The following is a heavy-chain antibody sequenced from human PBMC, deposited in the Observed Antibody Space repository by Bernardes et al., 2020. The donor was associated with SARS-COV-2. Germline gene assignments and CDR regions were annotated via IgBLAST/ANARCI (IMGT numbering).Heavy chain of an antibody. CDR1: GGSISSSNW. D-gene: IGHD5-12*01. J-gene: IGHJ4*02. CDR3: ARDRGGGYDYGFDY. Sequence: SETLSLTCAVSGGSISSSNWWSWVRQPPGKGLEWIGEIYHSGSTNYHPSLKSRVTISVDKSKNQFSLKLSSVTAADTAVYYCARDRGGGYDYGFDYWGQGTLVTVSS. CDR2: IYHSGST. V-gene: IGHV4-4*02.